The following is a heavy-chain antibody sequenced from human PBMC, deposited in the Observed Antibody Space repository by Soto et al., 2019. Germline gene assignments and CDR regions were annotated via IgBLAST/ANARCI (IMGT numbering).Heavy chain of an antibody. D-gene: IGHD6-13*01. V-gene: IGHV3-53*01. CDR1: GFTVSNNY. J-gene: IGHJ4*02. CDR3: ARDPPGIAAAGVGG. Sequence: GGSLRLSCVASGFTVSNNYMSWVRQAPGRGLEWVSAISNTGSTYYAGSVKGRSTISRDSSTNTLYLEVNSLRAEDTAVYYCARDPPGIAAAGVGGWGQGTLVTVSS. CDR2: ISNTGST.